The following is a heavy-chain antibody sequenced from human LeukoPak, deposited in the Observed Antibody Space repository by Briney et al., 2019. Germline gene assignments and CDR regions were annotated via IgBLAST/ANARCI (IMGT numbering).Heavy chain of an antibody. V-gene: IGHV1-8*02. CDR1: GYTFMNYG. D-gene: IGHD3-22*01. J-gene: IGHJ4*02. Sequence: ASVKVSCKASGYTFMNYGISWVRQAPGQGLEWMGWMNPNSGNTGYAQKFQGRVTMTRNTSISTAYMELSSLRSEDTAVYYCAREWGSYYDSSGYDYWGQGTLVTVSS. CDR2: MNPNSGNT. CDR3: AREWGSYYDSSGYDY.